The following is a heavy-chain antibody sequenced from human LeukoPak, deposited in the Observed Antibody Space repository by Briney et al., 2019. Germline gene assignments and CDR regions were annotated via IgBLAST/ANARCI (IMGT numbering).Heavy chain of an antibody. CDR3: ARIRFSGTTRSTNFDY. CDR1: GYTFTGYY. J-gene: IGHJ4*02. V-gene: IGHV1-2*06. CDR2: INPNSGGT. D-gene: IGHD1-1*01. Sequence: ASVKVSCKASGYTFTGYYMHWVRQAPGQGLEWMGRINPNSGGTSYAQKFQGRVTMTRDTSISTAYMGLSRLRSDDPAVYSGARIRFSGTTRSTNFDYWGQGTLVTGAS.